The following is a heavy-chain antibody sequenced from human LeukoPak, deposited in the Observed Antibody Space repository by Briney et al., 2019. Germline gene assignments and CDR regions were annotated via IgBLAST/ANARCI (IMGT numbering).Heavy chain of an antibody. V-gene: IGHV1-69*04. D-gene: IGHD3-22*01. J-gene: IGHJ4*02. CDR3: ARTGPLYYDSSGYYYY. Sequence: ASVKVSCKASGGTFSSYAISWVRQAPGQGLEWMGRIIPILGIANYAQKFQGRVTITADKSTGTAYMELSSLGSEDTAVYYCARTGPLYYDSSGYYYYWGQGTLVTVSS. CDR1: GGTFSSYA. CDR2: IIPILGIA.